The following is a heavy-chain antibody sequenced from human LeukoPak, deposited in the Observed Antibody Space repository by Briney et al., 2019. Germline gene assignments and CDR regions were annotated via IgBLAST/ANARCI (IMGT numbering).Heavy chain of an antibody. CDR1: GDSIRSGSFH. D-gene: IGHD4-23*01. V-gene: IGHV4-61*02. CDR2: IYITGST. J-gene: IGHJ1*01. CDR3: AKSWGYAANSLHIQH. Sequence: SETLSLTCSVSGDSIRSGSFHWNWIRQPVGKGLEWIGRIYITGSTDYNPSLKSRVTMSVDTSNNQFSMKLTSVTAADTAVYYCAKSWGYAANSLHIQHWGQGARVIVSA.